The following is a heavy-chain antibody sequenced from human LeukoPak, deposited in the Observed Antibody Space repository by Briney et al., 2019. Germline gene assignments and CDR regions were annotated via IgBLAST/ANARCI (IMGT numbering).Heavy chain of an antibody. D-gene: IGHD3-22*01. CDR2: IWYDGSNK. V-gene: IGHV3-33*01. CDR3: ARGRYDSSGYYYGIDY. Sequence: GGSLRLSCAASGFTFSSYGMHWVRQAPGKGLEWVAVIWYDGSNKHYADSVKGRFTISRDNSKNTLYLQMNSLRAEDTAVYYCARGRYDSSGYYYGIDYWGQGTLVTVSS. J-gene: IGHJ4*02. CDR1: GFTFSSYG.